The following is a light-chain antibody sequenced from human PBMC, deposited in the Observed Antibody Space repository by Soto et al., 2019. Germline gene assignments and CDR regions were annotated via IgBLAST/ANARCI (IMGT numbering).Light chain of an antibody. J-gene: IGKJ1*01. CDR1: QGLVYSDGNTF. V-gene: IGKV2-30*01. Sequence: DVVMTQSPLSLPVTLGQPASISCRSSQGLVYSDGNTFLNWFHQRPGQAPRRLIYLVSKRDSGVTDSFSGSGSGTDFTLHISRVEAEDVGVFYCSQGTHWPWTFGQGTKVEIK. CDR2: LVS. CDR3: SQGTHWPWT.